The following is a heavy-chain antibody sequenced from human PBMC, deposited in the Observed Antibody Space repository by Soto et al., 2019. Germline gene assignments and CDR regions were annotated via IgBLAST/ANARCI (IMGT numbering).Heavy chain of an antibody. CDR2: VNHDGRT. CDR1: SRSISSNW. D-gene: IGHD3-16*02. CDR3: AGSTSYRLDY. J-gene: IGHJ4*02. V-gene: IGHV4-4*02. Sequence: QVQLQESGPGLVKPSGTLSLTCVVSSRSISSNWWSWVRQPPGKGLEWIGDVNHDGRTNTNPSLASRVTMSVDKSANQFSLNLNSVSAADTAVYYCAGSTSYRLDYWGQGTLVTVSS.